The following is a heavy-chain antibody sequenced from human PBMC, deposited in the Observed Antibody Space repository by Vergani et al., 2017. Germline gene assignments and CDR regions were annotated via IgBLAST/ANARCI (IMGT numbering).Heavy chain of an antibody. D-gene: IGHD3-16*02. Sequence: EVQLVQSGAEVKKPGESLRISCKASGYSLTSYWITWVRQMPGKGLEWMGRIDPSDSYTNYSPSFQGHVTISADKSISTAYLQWSSLKASDTAMYYCARLMITFGGVIAPNWFDPWGQGTLVTVSS. V-gene: IGHV5-10-1*03. CDR2: IDPSDSYT. CDR1: GYSLTSYW. J-gene: IGHJ5*02. CDR3: ARLMITFGGVIAPNWFDP.